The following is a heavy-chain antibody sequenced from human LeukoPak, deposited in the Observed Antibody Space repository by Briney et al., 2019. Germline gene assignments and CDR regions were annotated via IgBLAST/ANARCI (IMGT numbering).Heavy chain of an antibody. D-gene: IGHD1-1*01. Sequence: PSGTLSLTCAVSGVFISSGNWWSWVRPPPGKGLEWIGEIYHSGSTNYNPSLKSRVTISVDTSKNQFSLNLSSVTAADTAVYYCVKVVARGTLDYWGQGTLVTVSS. CDR2: IYHSGST. CDR3: VKVVARGTLDY. J-gene: IGHJ4*02. V-gene: IGHV4-4*02. CDR1: GVFISSGNW.